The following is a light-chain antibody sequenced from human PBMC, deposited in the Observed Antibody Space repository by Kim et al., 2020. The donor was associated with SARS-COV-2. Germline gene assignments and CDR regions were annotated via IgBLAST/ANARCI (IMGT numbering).Light chain of an antibody. CDR1: NIGSKN. V-gene: IGLV3-21*04. J-gene: IGLJ2*01. CDR3: QAWDSSSDHVV. CDR2: YDS. Sequence: SYELTQPPSVSVAPGKTARITCGGNNIGSKNVHWYQQKPGQAPVLVIYYDSDRPSGIPERFSGSNSGNTATLTISRVEAGDEADYYCQAWDSSSDHVVFGGGTQLTVL.